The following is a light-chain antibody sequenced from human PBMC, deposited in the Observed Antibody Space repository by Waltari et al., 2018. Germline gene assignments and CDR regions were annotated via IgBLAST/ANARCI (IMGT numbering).Light chain of an antibody. J-gene: IGLJ1*01. CDR1: MLPKKY. CDR2: QDS. V-gene: IGLV3-27*01. Sequence: SSELTQPSSASVSPGQTARITRSGDMLPKKYTRWFQQKPGQAPVLVLYQDSARPSGIPERFSGSSSGTTVTLTISGAQVEDEADYYCYSTTDNNLGVFGPGTRVTVL. CDR3: YSTTDNNLGV.